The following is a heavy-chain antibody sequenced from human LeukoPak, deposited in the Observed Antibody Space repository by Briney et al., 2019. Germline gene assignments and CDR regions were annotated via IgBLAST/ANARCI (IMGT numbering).Heavy chain of an antibody. D-gene: IGHD3-22*01. CDR1: GGSISSGDYY. CDR2: IYYSGSA. V-gene: IGHV4-39*07. J-gene: IGHJ5*02. CDR3: ARGELRRYYDSSGPVPYNWFDP. Sequence: PSETLSLTCTVSGGSISSGDYYWSWIRQPPGKGLEWIGSIYYSGSAYYNPSLKSRVTISVDTSKNQFSLKLSSVTAADTAVYYCARGELRRYYDSSGPVPYNWFDPWGQGTLVTVSS.